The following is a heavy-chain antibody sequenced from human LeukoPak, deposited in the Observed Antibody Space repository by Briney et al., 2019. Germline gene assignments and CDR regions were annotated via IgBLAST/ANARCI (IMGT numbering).Heavy chain of an antibody. V-gene: IGHV3-9*01. Sequence: GGSLRLSCAASGFTFDDYAMPWVRQAPGKGLEWVSGISWNSGSIDYADSVKGRFTISRDNAKNSLYLQMNSLRAEDTALYYCAKDKEGLDYWGQGTLVTVSS. CDR1: GFTFDDYA. CDR2: ISWNSGSI. CDR3: AKDKEGLDY. J-gene: IGHJ4*02.